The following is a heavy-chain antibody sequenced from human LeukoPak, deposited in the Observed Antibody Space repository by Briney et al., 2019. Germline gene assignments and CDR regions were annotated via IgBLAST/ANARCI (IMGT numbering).Heavy chain of an antibody. CDR1: GFTFSTHW. J-gene: IGHJ6*02. Sequence: PGGSLRLSCAASGFTFSTHWMYWVRQAPGKELVWVSRISGDGSMTSYADSVKGRFTISRDSAEDTLFLQMTSLRVEDTALYFCASLLTPYHGSGGGGMDVWGQGTTVTVSS. CDR3: ASLLTPYHGSGGGGMDV. CDR2: ISGDGSMT. D-gene: IGHD3-10*01. V-gene: IGHV3-74*01.